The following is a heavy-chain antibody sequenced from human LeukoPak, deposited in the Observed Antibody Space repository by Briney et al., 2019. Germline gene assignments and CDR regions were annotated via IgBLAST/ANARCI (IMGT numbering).Heavy chain of an antibody. D-gene: IGHD3-10*01. V-gene: IGHV3-21*01. CDR3: ARETMVGGMYFDY. CDR1: GFTFSSYS. J-gene: IGHJ4*02. CDR2: ISSSSSYI. Sequence: SGGSLRLSCAASGFTFSSYSMNWVRQAPGKGLEWVSSISSSSSYIYYADSVKGRFTISRDNAKNSLYLQMNSLRAEDTAVYYLARETMVGGMYFDYWGQETLVTVSS.